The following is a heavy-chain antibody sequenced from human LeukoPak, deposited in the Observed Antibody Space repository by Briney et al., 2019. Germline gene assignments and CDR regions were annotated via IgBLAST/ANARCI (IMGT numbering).Heavy chain of an antibody. D-gene: IGHD5-24*01. Sequence: SETLSLTCAVYGGSFSGYYWSWIRQPPGKGLEWIREINHSGSTNYNPSLKSRVTISVDTSKNQFSLKLSSVTAADTAVYYCARAPLRDGYIPHDYWGQGTLVTVSS. V-gene: IGHV4-34*01. CDR3: ARAPLRDGYIPHDY. CDR1: GGSFSGYY. J-gene: IGHJ4*02. CDR2: INHSGST.